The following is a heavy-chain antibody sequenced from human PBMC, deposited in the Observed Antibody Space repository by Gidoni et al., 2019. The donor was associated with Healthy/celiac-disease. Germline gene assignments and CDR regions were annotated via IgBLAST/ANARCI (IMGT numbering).Heavy chain of an antibody. D-gene: IGHD5-12*01. J-gene: IGHJ4*02. Sequence: QVQLQESGPGLVKPSQTLSLTCTVSGGSISSGDYYWSWIRQPPGKGLEWIGYIYYSGSTYYNPSLKSRVTISVDTSKNQFSLKLSSVTAADTAVYYCARVFTGYSGYDYSQYYYFDYWGQGTLVTVSS. V-gene: IGHV4-30-4*01. CDR1: GGSISSGDYY. CDR3: ARVFTGYSGYDYSQYYYFDY. CDR2: IYYSGST.